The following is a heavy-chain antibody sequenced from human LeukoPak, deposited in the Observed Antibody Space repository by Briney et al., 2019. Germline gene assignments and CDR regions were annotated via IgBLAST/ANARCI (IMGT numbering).Heavy chain of an antibody. Sequence: PSETLSLTCAVYGGSFSGYYWSWIRQPPGKGLEWIGEINHSGSTNYNPSLKSRVTISVDTSKNQFSLKLSSVTAADTAVYYCARGLKLRYFDWTQKGYYYMDVWGKGTTVTVSS. V-gene: IGHV4-34*01. CDR1: GGSFSGYY. CDR2: INHSGST. D-gene: IGHD3-9*01. J-gene: IGHJ6*03. CDR3: ARGLKLRYFDWTQKGYYYMDV.